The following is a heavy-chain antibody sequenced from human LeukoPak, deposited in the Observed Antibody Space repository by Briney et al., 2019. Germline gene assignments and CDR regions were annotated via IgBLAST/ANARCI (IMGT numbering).Heavy chain of an antibody. CDR2: ISWNSGSI. CDR3: AKTDRYSSGWAYYFDY. D-gene: IGHD6-19*01. CDR1: GFTFDDYA. Sequence: PGGSLRLSCAASGFTFDDYAMHWVRQAPGKGLEWVSGISWNSGSIGYADSVKGRFTISRDNAKNSLYLQMNSLRAEDTALYYCAKTDRYSSGWAYYFDYRGQGTLVTVSS. V-gene: IGHV3-9*01. J-gene: IGHJ4*02.